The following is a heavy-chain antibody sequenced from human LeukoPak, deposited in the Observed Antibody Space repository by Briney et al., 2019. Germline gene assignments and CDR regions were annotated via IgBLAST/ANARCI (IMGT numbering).Heavy chain of an antibody. D-gene: IGHD3-10*01. Sequence: PGGSLRLSCAASGFTFSNSAMSWVRQSPGKGLEWVSSISGSGGSTYYADSVKGRFTISRDNAKNSLYLQMNSLRAEDTAVYYCARGLYRFDYWGQGTLVTVSS. CDR3: ARGLYRFDY. J-gene: IGHJ4*02. CDR1: GFTFSNSA. CDR2: ISGSGGST. V-gene: IGHV3-23*01.